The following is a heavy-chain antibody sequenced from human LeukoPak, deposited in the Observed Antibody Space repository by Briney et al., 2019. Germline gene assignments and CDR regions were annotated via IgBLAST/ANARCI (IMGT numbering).Heavy chain of an antibody. D-gene: IGHD6-19*01. J-gene: IGHJ3*02. CDR3: ARDSQWMNAFDI. Sequence: GGSLRLSCAASGFTFDDYGRSWVRQAPGKGLEWVSGINWNGGSTGYADSVKGRFTISRDTAKNSLYLQMNSLSAEDTALYHCARDSQWMNAFDIWGQGTMVTVSS. CDR2: INWNGGST. CDR1: GFTFDDYG. V-gene: IGHV3-20*01.